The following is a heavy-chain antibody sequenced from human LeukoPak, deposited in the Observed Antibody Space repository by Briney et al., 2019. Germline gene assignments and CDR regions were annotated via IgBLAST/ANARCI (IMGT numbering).Heavy chain of an antibody. CDR2: IKQDGSEK. CDR3: ARRGFPTSPVGAFDL. Sequence: GGSLRLSCVTSGFTFTNHWMSWVRQAPGKGLEWVANIKQDGSEKYYLDSLTGRFTISRDNAKNSVYLHMHGLRVDDTAVYYCARRGFPTSPVGAFDLWGQGTMVVVAS. J-gene: IGHJ3*01. CDR1: GFTFTNHW. D-gene: IGHD4-23*01. V-gene: IGHV3-7*01.